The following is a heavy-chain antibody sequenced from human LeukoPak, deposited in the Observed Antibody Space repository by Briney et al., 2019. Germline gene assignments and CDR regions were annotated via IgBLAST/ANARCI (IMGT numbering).Heavy chain of an antibody. CDR2: INTNTANP. CDR1: GYTLTSDG. CDR3: ARALPGCDRTNCYGLDY. V-gene: IGHV7-4-1*02. J-gene: IGHJ4*02. D-gene: IGHD2-2*01. Sequence: ASVKVSCKASGYTLTSDGMNWVRQAPGQGLEWMGCINTNTANPTYAQGFTGRFVFSLDTSVNTAYLQISSLKAEDTAVYYCARALPGCDRTNCYGLDYWGQGTLVTVSS.